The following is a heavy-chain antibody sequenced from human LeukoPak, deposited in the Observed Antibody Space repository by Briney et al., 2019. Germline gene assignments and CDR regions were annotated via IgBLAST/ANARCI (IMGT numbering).Heavy chain of an antibody. CDR3: ARDLLHMDV. CDR2: IWYDGSNK. Sequence: GGSLRLSCAASGFTFDTYAMNWVRQAPGKGLEWVAVIWYDGSNKYYADSVKGRFTISRDNSKNTLYLQMNSLRAEDTAVYYCARDLLHMDVWGQGTTVTVSS. D-gene: IGHD2-15*01. V-gene: IGHV3-33*08. J-gene: IGHJ6*02. CDR1: GFTFDTYA.